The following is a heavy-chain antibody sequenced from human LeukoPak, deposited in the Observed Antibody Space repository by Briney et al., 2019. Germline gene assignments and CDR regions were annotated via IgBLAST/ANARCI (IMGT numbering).Heavy chain of an antibody. CDR2: IYHSGST. CDR1: GYSINTGYY. CDR3: ARRVRYQHAFDI. D-gene: IGHD3-9*01. Sequence: SETLSLTCAVSGYSINTGYYWGWIRQPPGEGLEWIGTIYHSGSTYCNPSLKSRVTISVDTSKNQFSLKLSSVTAADTAVYYCARRVRYQHAFDIWGQGTMVTVSS. J-gene: IGHJ3*02. V-gene: IGHV4-38-2*01.